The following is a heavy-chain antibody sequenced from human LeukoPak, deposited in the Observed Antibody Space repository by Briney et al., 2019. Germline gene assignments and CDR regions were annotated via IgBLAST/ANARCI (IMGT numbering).Heavy chain of an antibody. D-gene: IGHD1-26*01. CDR3: ARRGSTGAFDI. Sequence: SETLSLTCTVSGASISSGAHYWSWLRQPVGKGLEWIGRIYTTGNTNYNPSLNDRVTISVDTSKNQFSLNLNSVTAADTAVYYCARRGSTGAFDIWGQGTMVTVSS. CDR1: GASISSGAHY. V-gene: IGHV4-61*02. CDR2: IYTTGNT. J-gene: IGHJ3*02.